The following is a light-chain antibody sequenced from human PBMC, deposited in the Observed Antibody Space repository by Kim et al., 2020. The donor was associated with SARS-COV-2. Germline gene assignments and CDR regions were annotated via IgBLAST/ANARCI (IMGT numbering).Light chain of an antibody. CDR3: QTWDTGIP. Sequence: QPVLSQSPSASASLGASVKLTCTLTSSHSSYPIAWHQQQPGKGPRFLMKINSDGSHNKGDGIPDRFSGSRSGTEGALTISSLQADDEADYYCQTWDTGIPFGGGTQLTVL. V-gene: IGLV4-69*01. CDR1: SSHSSYP. CDR2: INSDGSH. J-gene: IGLJ2*01.